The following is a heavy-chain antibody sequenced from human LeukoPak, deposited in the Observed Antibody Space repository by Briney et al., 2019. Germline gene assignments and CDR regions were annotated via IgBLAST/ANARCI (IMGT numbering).Heavy chain of an antibody. CDR1: GDSISSSSYY. J-gene: IGHJ4*02. D-gene: IGHD5-12*01. V-gene: IGHV4-39*01. Sequence: SETLSLTCTVSGDSISSSSYYWGWIRQPPGRRLEWIGNMHYSGSTNYNPSLRSRVTISVDTSKNQFSLKLSSVTAADTAVYYCARRGPSAYEFDYWGQGTLVTVSS. CDR2: MHYSGST. CDR3: ARRGPSAYEFDY.